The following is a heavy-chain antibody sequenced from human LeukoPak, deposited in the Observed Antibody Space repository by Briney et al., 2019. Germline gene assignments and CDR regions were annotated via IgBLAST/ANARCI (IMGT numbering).Heavy chain of an antibody. CDR1: GFTVSSNY. CDR2: IYSGGST. CDR3: ARGPSMDSGYDSDY. D-gene: IGHD5-12*01. J-gene: IGHJ4*02. Sequence: GGSLRLSCAASGFTVSSNYMSWVRQAPGKGLEWVSVIYSGGSTYYADSVKGRFTISRDNSKNTLYLQMNSLRAEDTAVYYCARGPSMDSGYDSDYWGQGALVTVSS. V-gene: IGHV3-53*01.